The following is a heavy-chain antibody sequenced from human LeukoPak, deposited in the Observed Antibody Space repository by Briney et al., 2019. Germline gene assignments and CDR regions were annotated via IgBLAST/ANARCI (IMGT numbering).Heavy chain of an antibody. CDR3: ARDFLSYDGTENHYDDTFDI. CDR2: ISGFRGNT. Sequence: ASVKVSCKASGYTFSTYGLSWVRQAPGQGLEWMGWISGFRGNTNYAQKFQGRVTMTTDTSTPTAYMELRSLSSDDTAVYFCARDFLSYDGTENHYDDTFDIWGQGTMVTVSS. D-gene: IGHD3-22*01. CDR1: GYTFSTYG. V-gene: IGHV1-18*01. J-gene: IGHJ3*02.